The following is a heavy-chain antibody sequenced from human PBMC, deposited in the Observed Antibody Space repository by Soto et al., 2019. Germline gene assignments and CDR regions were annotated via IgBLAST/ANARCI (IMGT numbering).Heavy chain of an antibody. CDR3: ARVTYYYDSRGYYHWYFDL. V-gene: IGHV3-11*01. CDR2: ISSSSSNI. J-gene: IGHJ2*01. Sequence: QVQLVESGGGVVQPGRSLRLSCAASGFIFSDHYMSWIRQAPGKGLEWVSYISSSSSNIYYADSVKGRFTISRDRAKNSLYLQMNSLRAEDTAVYYCARVTYYYDSRGYYHWYFDLWGRGTLVTVSS. D-gene: IGHD3-22*01. CDR1: GFIFSDHY.